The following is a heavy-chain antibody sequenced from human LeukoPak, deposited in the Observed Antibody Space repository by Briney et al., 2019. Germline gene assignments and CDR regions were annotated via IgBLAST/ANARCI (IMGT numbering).Heavy chain of an antibody. V-gene: IGHV3-48*03. CDR2: ISSSGSTI. D-gene: IGHD3-16*01. CDR3: AKEAPGGGYFDY. Sequence: GGSLRLSCAASGFTFSSYEMNWVRQAPGKGLEWVSYISSSGSTIYYADSVKGRFTISRDNSKNTLYLQMNSLRAEDTAVYYCAKEAPGGGYFDYWGQGTLVTVSS. CDR1: GFTFSSYE. J-gene: IGHJ4*02.